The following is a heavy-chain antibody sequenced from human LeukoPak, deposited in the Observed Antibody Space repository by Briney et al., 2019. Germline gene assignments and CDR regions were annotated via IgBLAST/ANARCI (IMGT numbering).Heavy chain of an antibody. V-gene: IGHV4-61*02. Sequence: SETLSLTCTVSGVSISSRYHYWTWIRQPAGKGLEWIGRIYSSGSTNYNPSLQSRVAIPLDTSENQFSLMLTSVTAADTAVYYCARDGGWDYYYYYMDVWGKGTTVTVSS. J-gene: IGHJ6*03. CDR3: ARDGGWDYYYYYMDV. D-gene: IGHD3-16*01. CDR1: GVSISSRYHY. CDR2: IYSSGST.